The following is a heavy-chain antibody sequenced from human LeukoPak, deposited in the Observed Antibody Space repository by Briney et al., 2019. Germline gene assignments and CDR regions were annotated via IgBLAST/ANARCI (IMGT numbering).Heavy chain of an antibody. CDR2: INHSGST. D-gene: IGHD3-10*01. J-gene: IGHJ6*02. Sequence: PSETLSLTCAVYGGSFSGYYWSWIRQPPGKGLEWIGEINHSGSTNYNPSLKSRVTISVDTSKHQFSLKLSSVTAADTAVYYCARVRLPTMVPPAVTKSRYYYYGMDVWGQGTTVTVSS. V-gene: IGHV4-34*01. CDR3: ARVRLPTMVPPAVTKSRYYYYGMDV. CDR1: GGSFSGYY.